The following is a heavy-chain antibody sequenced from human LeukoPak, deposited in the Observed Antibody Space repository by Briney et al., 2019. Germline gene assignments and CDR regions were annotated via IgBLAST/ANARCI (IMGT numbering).Heavy chain of an antibody. CDR3: ARHFATVTPYYYFGLDV. Sequence: SETLSLTCSVSGGSLSSYYWSWIRQPPGKGLEWICHMFYSGSTKYNPSLKSRITISVDTSKNLFSLKVFSVTAADTAVYYCARHFATVTPYYYFGLDVWGQGTTVTVSS. J-gene: IGHJ6*02. CDR1: GGSLSSYY. D-gene: IGHD4-11*01. V-gene: IGHV4-59*08. CDR2: MFYSGST.